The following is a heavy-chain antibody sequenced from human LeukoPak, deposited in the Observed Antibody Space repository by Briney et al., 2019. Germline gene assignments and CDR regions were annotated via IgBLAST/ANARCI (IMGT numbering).Heavy chain of an antibody. D-gene: IGHD6-19*01. CDR3: ARKAVYYYGMDV. V-gene: IGHV5-51*01. Sequence: GESLKISCKGSGYSFTSHWIGWVRQMPGKGLEWIGIIYPGDSDIRYSPSFQGQVTISADNSITTAYLQWSSLKASDTAMYYCARKAVYYYGMDVWGQGTAVTVSS. CDR1: GYSFTSHW. CDR2: IYPGDSDI. J-gene: IGHJ6*02.